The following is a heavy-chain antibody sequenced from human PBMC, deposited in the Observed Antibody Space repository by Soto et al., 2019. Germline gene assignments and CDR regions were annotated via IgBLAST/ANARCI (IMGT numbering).Heavy chain of an antibody. CDR3: ARAGIAAAVDY. V-gene: IGHV3-11*06. CDR1: GFIISDYY. CDR2: ISRSINYT. Sequence: GGSLRLSCAVSGFIISDYYMSWIRQAPGKGLEWVSYISRSINYTNYADSVRGRFTISRDNARNSLFLQMNSLSAEDTGVYYCARAGIAAAVDYWGQGTMVTVSS. J-gene: IGHJ4*02. D-gene: IGHD6-13*01.